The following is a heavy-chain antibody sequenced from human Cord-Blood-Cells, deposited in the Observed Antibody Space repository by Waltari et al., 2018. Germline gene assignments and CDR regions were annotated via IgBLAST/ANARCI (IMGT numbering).Heavy chain of an antibody. Sequence: QVQLVQSGAEVTKPGASVKVSCKASGYTFTGYYMHWVRQAPGQGLEWMGWINPNSGGTNYAQKFQGWVTMTRDTAISTAYMELSRLRPDDTAVYYCARDRCGSTSCYDGMDVWGQGTTVTVSS. CDR2: INPNSGGT. CDR3: ARDRCGSTSCYDGMDV. D-gene: IGHD2-2*01. CDR1: GYTFTGYY. J-gene: IGHJ6*02. V-gene: IGHV1-2*04.